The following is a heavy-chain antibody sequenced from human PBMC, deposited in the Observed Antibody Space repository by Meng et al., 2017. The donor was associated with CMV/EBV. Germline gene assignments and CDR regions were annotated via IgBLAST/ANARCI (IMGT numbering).Heavy chain of an antibody. CDR2: ISYDGSNK. CDR3: ARDVSDIRQQLSYYYYGMDV. Sequence: GESLKISCAASGFTFSSYAMHWVRQAPGKGLEWVAVISYDGSNKYYADSVKGRFTISRDNSENTLYLQMNSLRAEDTAVYYCARDVSDIRQQLSYYYYGMDVWGQGTTVTVSS. D-gene: IGHD6-13*01. CDR1: GFTFSSYA. V-gene: IGHV3-30-3*01. J-gene: IGHJ6*02.